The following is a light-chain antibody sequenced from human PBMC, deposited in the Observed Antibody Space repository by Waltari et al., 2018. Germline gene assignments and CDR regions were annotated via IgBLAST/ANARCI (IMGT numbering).Light chain of an antibody. J-gene: IGLJ3*02. CDR1: TEAVTTSHY. CDR2: DTT. CDR3: LLYVNVPGV. Sequence: QAVVNQEPSLTVSPGGQVTLTCGPSTEAVTTSHYAYWFQPKPGQAPSTLIYDTTKKHSRRPARLSGALRGGKAALTLSGAQPDDEAAYYGLLYVNVPGVFGGGTKLTVL. V-gene: IGLV7-46*01.